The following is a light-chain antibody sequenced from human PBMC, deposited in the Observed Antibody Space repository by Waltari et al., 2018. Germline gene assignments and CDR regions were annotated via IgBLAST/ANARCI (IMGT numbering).Light chain of an antibody. Sequence: EIVLTQSPGTLSLSPGERATLSCWTSQSVGRTLAWYQQKPGQPPRLRIYGASIRATGIPDRFSGSGSGTDFSLTISRLEPEDFAVYYCQHYVRLPVTFGQGTKVEIK. CDR1: QSVGRT. CDR2: GAS. J-gene: IGKJ1*01. V-gene: IGKV3-20*01. CDR3: QHYVRLPVT.